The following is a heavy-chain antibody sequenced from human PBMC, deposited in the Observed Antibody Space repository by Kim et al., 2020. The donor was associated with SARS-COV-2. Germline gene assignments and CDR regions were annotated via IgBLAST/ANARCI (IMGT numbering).Heavy chain of an antibody. CDR3: ARDGRLTSPTCMDV. J-gene: IGHJ6*02. CDR1: GFTFSSYW. V-gene: IGHV3-7*03. CDR2: IKQDGSER. Sequence: GGSLRLSCAASGFTFSSYWMSWVRQAPGKGLEWVANIKQDGSERYYVDSVKGRFTISRDNAKNSLYLQMNSLRAEDTALYYCARDGRLTSPTCMDVWGQGTTVTVSS. D-gene: IGHD1-26*01.